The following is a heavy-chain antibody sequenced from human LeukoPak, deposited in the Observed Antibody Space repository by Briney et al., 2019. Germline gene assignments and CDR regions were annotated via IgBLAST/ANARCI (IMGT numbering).Heavy chain of an antibody. D-gene: IGHD3-10*01. V-gene: IGHV5-51*01. Sequence: GESLKISCKGSGYIFSSNWIGWVRQVPGKGLEWMGIIYPGDSDIRYSPSFQGLVTISADTSISTAYLQWSSLKASDTAMYYCPRPEGVPYSFDYWGQGTLVTVSS. CDR1: GYIFSSNW. CDR2: IYPGDSDI. J-gene: IGHJ4*02. CDR3: PRPEGVPYSFDY.